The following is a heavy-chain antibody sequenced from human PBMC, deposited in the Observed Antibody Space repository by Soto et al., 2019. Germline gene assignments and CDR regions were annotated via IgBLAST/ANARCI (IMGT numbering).Heavy chain of an antibody. CDR1: GFTFSSYG. J-gene: IGHJ3*02. CDR3: AREIGLRFDAFDI. Sequence: QVQLVESGGGVVQPGRSLRLSCAASGFTFSSYGMHSVRQAPGKGLEWVAVMWYAGSNKYYADSVKGRFTISRDNSKNTLYLQMNSLRAEDTAVYYCAREIGLRFDAFDIWGQGTMVTVSS. V-gene: IGHV3-33*01. D-gene: IGHD4-17*01. CDR2: MWYAGSNK.